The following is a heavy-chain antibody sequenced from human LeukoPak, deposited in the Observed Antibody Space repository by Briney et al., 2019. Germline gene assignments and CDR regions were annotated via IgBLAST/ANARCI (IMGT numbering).Heavy chain of an antibody. D-gene: IGHD5-24*01. Sequence: SETLSLTCTVSGGSITSTTYYCAWIRQPPGKGLEWIGSISYSGSTYSNPSLKSRLTIFVDTSKNQFSRRLSSVTAADTAVYYCASIRRDGYPFDYWGQGTLVTVSS. CDR3: ASIRRDGYPFDY. V-gene: IGHV4-39*01. CDR2: ISYSGST. CDR1: GGSITSTTYY. J-gene: IGHJ4*02.